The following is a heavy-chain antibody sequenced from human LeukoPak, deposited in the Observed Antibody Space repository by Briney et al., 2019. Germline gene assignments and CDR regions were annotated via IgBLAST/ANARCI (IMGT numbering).Heavy chain of an antibody. Sequence: PGGSLRLSCAASGFTFSDYYMSWIRQAPGKGLEWVSYISSSSYTNYADSVKGRFTISRDNAKNSLYLQMNSLRAEDTAVYYCARDRGGMITFGGFDYWGQGTLVTVSS. J-gene: IGHJ4*02. CDR2: ISSSSYT. V-gene: IGHV3-11*06. CDR1: GFTFSDYY. D-gene: IGHD3-16*01. CDR3: ARDRGGMITFGGFDY.